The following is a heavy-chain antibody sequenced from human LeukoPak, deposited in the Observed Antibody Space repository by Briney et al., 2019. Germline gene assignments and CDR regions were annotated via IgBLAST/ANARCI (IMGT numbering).Heavy chain of an antibody. CDR3: ARERRHSSGLDY. J-gene: IGHJ4*02. Sequence: GGSLRLSCAASGFTFSSYSMNWVRQAPGKGLEWVSSISSSSYIYYADSVKGRFTISRDNAKNSLYLQMNSVRAEDTAVYYCARERRHSSGLDYWGQGTLVTVSS. D-gene: IGHD6-19*01. CDR1: GFTFSSYS. CDR2: ISSSSYI. V-gene: IGHV3-21*01.